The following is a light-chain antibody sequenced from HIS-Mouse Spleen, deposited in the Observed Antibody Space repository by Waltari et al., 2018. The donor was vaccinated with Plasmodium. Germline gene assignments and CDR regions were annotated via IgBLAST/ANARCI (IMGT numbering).Light chain of an antibody. CDR3: QQYNSYYT. CDR2: GAS. J-gene: IGKJ2*01. V-gene: IGKV3-15*01. CDR1: QSVSSN. Sequence: EIVMTQSPATLSVSPGERATLSCRSCQSVSSNLAWYQQKPGQAPRLLIYGASTRATGIPARFSGSGSGTEFTLTISSLQSEDFAVYYCQQYNSYYTFGQGTKLEIK.